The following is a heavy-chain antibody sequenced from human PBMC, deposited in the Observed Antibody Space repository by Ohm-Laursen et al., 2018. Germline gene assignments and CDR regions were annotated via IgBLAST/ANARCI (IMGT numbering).Heavy chain of an antibody. CDR1: GGSISSYY. J-gene: IGHJ4*02. CDR3: AGGRYDFWSGYYSGFDY. D-gene: IGHD3-3*01. V-gene: IGHV4-59*08. Sequence: TLSLTCPVSGGSISSYYWSWIRQPPGKGLEWIGYIYYSGSTNYNPSLKSRVTISVDTSKNQFSLKLSSVTAADTAVYYCAGGRYDFWSGYYSGFDYWGQGTLVTVSS. CDR2: IYYSGST.